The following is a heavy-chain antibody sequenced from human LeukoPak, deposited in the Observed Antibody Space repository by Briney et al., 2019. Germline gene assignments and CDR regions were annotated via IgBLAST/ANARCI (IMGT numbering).Heavy chain of an antibody. J-gene: IGHJ5*02. CDR3: AREESLPSYNWFDP. CDR1: GLAFSNAW. D-gene: IGHD3-10*01. V-gene: IGHV3-7*01. Sequence: GGSLRLSCATSGLAFSNAWMSWVRQAPGKGLEWVANIKQDGSEKYYVDSVKGRFTISRDNAKNSLYLQMNSLRAEDTAVYYCAREESLPSYNWFDPWGQGTLVTVSS. CDR2: IKQDGSEK.